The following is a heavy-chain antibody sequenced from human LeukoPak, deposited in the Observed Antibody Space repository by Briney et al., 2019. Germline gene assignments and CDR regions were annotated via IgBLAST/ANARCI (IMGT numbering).Heavy chain of an antibody. CDR1: GFSFSVYG. J-gene: IGHJ4*02. D-gene: IGHD5-12*01. CDR2: IWSDGSNK. Sequence: GRSLRLSCAASGFSFSVYGMHWVRQPLGKGLEWVAVIWSDGSNKYYEESVKGRFTISRDNSKNTLYLQMNSLRAEDTAVYYCARGIYSGYHYFDNWGQGTLVTVSS. CDR3: ARGIYSGYHYFDN. V-gene: IGHV3-33*01.